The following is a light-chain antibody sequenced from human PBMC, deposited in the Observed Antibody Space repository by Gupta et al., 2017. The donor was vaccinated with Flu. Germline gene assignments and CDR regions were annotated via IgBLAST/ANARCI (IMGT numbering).Light chain of an antibody. CDR3: SSYTNSSPHYL. CDR1: SSDVGHYNY. Sequence: QSALTQPASVSGSPGQSITISCTGTSSDVGHYNYVSWYQQHPGKAPRLMVYEVSNRPSGVSNRFSGSKSGNTASLTISGLQPEDEADYYCSSYTNSSPHYLFGPGTKVTVL. J-gene: IGLJ1*01. CDR2: EVS. V-gene: IGLV2-14*01.